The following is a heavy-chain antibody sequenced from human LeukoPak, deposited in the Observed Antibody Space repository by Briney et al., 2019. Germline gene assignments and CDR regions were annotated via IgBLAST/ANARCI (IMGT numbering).Heavy chain of an antibody. CDR3: ASSLAAAGTLDY. D-gene: IGHD6-13*01. CDR1: GGSISSGDYY. V-gene: IGHV4-30-4*08. CDR2: IYSRGGT. J-gene: IGHJ4*02. Sequence: SQTLSLTCVVSGGSISSGDYYWSWIRQPPGKGLEWIGYIYSRGGTYYNPSLKSRVTISVDMSKNQFSLTLSSVTAADTAVYYCASSLAAAGTLDYWGQGTLVTVSS.